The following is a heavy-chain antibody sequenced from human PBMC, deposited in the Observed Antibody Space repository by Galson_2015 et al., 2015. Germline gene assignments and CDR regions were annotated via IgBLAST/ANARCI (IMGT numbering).Heavy chain of an antibody. CDR1: GFTFSNAW. CDR2: IKSKTDGGTT. J-gene: IGHJ6*02. D-gene: IGHD3-3*01. CDR3: TTDRAISKHYYYYYGMDV. V-gene: IGHV3-15*01. Sequence: SLRLSCAASGFTFSNAWMSWVGQAPGKGLEWVGRIKSKTDGGTTDYAAPVKGRFTISRDDSKNTLYLQMNSLKTEDTAVYYCTTDRAISKHYYYYYGMDVWGQGTTVTVSS.